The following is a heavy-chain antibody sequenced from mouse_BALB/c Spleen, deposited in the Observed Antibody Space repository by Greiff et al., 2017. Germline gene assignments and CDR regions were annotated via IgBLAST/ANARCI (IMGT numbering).Heavy chain of an antibody. D-gene: IGHD1-1*01. J-gene: IGHJ2*01. CDR3: ARHYYYGSGNFDY. Sequence: EVQRVESGGGLVKPGGSLKLSCAASGFAFSSYDMSWVRQTPEKRLEWVAYISSGGGSTYYPDTVKGRFTISRDNAKNTLYLQMSSLKSEDTAMYYCARHYYYGSGNFDYWGQGTTLTVSS. V-gene: IGHV5-12-1*01. CDR1: GFAFSSYD. CDR2: ISSGGGST.